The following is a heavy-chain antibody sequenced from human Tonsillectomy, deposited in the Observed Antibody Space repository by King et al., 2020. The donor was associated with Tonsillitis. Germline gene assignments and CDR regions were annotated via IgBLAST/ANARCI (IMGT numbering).Heavy chain of an antibody. CDR2: ISSSSSSI. Sequence: VQLVESGGGLVQPGGSLRLSCAASGFTFSSYSMNWVRQAPGKGLEWVSHISSSSSSIYYADSVKGRFTICRDNAKNSLYLQMNSLRDEDTAVYYCARAMIVANYYYYGMDVWGQGTTVTVSS. D-gene: IGHD3-22*01. V-gene: IGHV3-48*02. CDR1: GFTFSSYS. J-gene: IGHJ6*02. CDR3: ARAMIVANYYYYGMDV.